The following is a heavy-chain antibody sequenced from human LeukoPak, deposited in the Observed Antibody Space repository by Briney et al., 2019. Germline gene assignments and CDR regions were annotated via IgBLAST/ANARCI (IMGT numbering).Heavy chain of an antibody. J-gene: IGHJ6*02. D-gene: IGHD3-10*01. V-gene: IGHV3-53*05. CDR1: GFTVSSNY. CDR3: AKNVAGSPYYYYHGMDV. CDR2: IYSGGST. Sequence: PGGSLRLSCAASGFTVSSNYMSWVRQAPGKGLEWVSVIYSGGSTYYADSVKGRFTISRDNSKNTLYLQMNSLRAEDTALYYCAKNVAGSPYYYYHGMDVWGQGTTVTVSS.